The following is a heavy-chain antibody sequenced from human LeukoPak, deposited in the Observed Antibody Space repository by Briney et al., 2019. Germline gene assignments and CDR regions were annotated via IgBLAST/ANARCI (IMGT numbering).Heavy chain of an antibody. J-gene: IGHJ4*02. D-gene: IGHD3-22*01. CDR2: IYYSGST. V-gene: IGHV4-59*01. CDR3: ARGYDSSGYLPLSY. Sequence: PSETLSLTCTVSGGPISSYYWSWIRQPPGKGLEWIGYIYYSGSTNYNPSLKSRVTTSVDTSKNQFSLKLSSVTAADTAVYYCARGYDSSGYLPLSYWGQGTLVTVSS. CDR1: GGPISSYY.